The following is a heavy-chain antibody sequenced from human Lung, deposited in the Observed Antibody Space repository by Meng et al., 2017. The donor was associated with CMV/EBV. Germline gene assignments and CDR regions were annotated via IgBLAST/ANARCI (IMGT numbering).Heavy chain of an antibody. CDR3: ATVRYYYDSSGYPYY. V-gene: IGHV3-7*01. Sequence: ESLKISCAASGFTFSSYWMSWVRQAPGKGLEWVANIKQDGSEKYYVDSVKGRFTISRDNAKNSLYLQMNSLRAEDTAVYYCATVRYYYDSSGYPYYWGQGXLVTVSS. CDR2: IKQDGSEK. CDR1: GFTFSSYW. J-gene: IGHJ4*02. D-gene: IGHD3-22*01.